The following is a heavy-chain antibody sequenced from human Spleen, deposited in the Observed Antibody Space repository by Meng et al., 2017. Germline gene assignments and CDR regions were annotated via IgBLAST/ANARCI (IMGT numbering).Heavy chain of an antibody. CDR1: GGIFSNYV. V-gene: IGHV1-69*13. D-gene: IGHD5-18*01. CDR3: ASGYSYGYPAFDI. Sequence: SVKVSCKALGGIFSNYVIGWVRQAPGQGLEWMGGINAVFGTTNYAQKFQGRVTITADESTSTAYMELSSPRSEDTAVYYCASGYSYGYPAFDIWGQGTMVTVSS. J-gene: IGHJ3*02. CDR2: INAVFGTT.